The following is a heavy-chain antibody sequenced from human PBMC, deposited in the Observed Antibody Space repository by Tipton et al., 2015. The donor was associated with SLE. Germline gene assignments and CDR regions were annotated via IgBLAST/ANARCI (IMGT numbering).Heavy chain of an antibody. CDR2: ISGGGGST. V-gene: IGHV3-23*01. Sequence: SLRLSCATSGFTFSSYARSWVRRAPGKGLEWVSAISGGGGSTYYADFVKGRFSISIDKSKKTLFLQMNSLRGDDTATYYCAKFEKTTDFYLDSWGQGPLVSVSS. D-gene: IGHD1/OR15-1a*01. J-gene: IGHJ4*02. CDR3: AKFEKTTDFYLDS. CDR1: GFTFSSYA.